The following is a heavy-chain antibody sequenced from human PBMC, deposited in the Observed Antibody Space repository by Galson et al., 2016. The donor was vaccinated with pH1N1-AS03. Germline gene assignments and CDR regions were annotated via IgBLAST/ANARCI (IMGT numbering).Heavy chain of an antibody. Sequence: SLRLSCAASGFTFRTFGMHWVRQAPGKGLEWAAVIWNDGSLKKYGDSVKGRFIISRDNSNNTVSLEMSSLRAEDTAVYYFVTGHQNYFDYWGQGTLVTVSS. V-gene: IGHV3-33*01. D-gene: IGHD2-8*02. CDR1: GFTFRTFG. CDR3: VTGHQNYFDY. J-gene: IGHJ4*02. CDR2: IWNDGSLK.